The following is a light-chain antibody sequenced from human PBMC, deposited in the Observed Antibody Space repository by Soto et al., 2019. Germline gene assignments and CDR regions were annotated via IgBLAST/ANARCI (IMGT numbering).Light chain of an antibody. CDR3: CSYAGNHIYV. Sequence: QSVLTQPPSASGSPGQSVAISCTGTSSDVGDYNFVSWYQQHPGKAPKLIIYEVTKRPSWVPDRFSGSKSGNTASLTVSGLQCDDEADYYCCSYAGNHIYVFGTGTKLTVL. CDR1: SSDVGDYNF. J-gene: IGLJ1*01. CDR2: EVT. V-gene: IGLV2-8*01.